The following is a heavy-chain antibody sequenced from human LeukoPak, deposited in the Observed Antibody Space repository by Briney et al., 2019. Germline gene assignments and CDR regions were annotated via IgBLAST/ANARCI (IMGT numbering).Heavy chain of an antibody. CDR1: EFIFSSYG. D-gene: IGHD6-13*01. CDR3: ARDAANHLNWFDR. J-gene: IGHJ5*02. Sequence: GGSLRLSCEASEFIFSSYGMHWVRQAPGKGLGWVAAIWDDGSEKYYGDSVRGRFTISRDNSKNTLYLQMDSLRAEDTAVYYCARDAANHLNWFDRWGQGTLVTV. CDR2: IWDDGSEK. V-gene: IGHV3-33*01.